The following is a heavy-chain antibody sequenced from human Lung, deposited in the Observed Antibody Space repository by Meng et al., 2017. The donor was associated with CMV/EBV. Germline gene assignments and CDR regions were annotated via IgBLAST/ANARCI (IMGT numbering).Heavy chain of an antibody. V-gene: IGHV1-18*01. J-gene: IGHJ4*02. CDR3: ARDPSNTSGRYAYFDY. CDR1: GYTFTHHG. CDR2: ISCYNGDT. D-gene: IGHD6-19*01. Sequence: HPGVFGAELRKSGASVRVSCKASGYTFTHHGISWVRQAPGQGLEWMGWISCYNGDTNYAQKLQGRVTMTTDTSTNTAYMDLRGLRSDDTAVYYCARDPSNTSGRYAYFDYWGQGTLVTVSS.